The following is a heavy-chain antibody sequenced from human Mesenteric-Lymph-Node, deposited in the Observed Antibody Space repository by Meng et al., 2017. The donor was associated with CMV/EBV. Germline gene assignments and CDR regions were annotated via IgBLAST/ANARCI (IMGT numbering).Heavy chain of an antibody. CDR2: IKQDGSQK. Sequence: GESLKISCAASGFTFSNAWMSWVRQAPGKGLEWVAKIKQDGSQKYYVDSMKGRFTISRDNSKNTLYLQMNRLRAEDTAVYYCARAYGGNWFDHWGQGTLVTVSS. V-gene: IGHV3-7*01. CDR3: ARAYGGNWFDH. D-gene: IGHD2-15*01. CDR1: GFTFSNAW. J-gene: IGHJ5*02.